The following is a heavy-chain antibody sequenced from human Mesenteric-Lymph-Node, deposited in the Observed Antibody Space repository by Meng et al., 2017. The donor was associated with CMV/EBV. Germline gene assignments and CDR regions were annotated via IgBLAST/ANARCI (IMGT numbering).Heavy chain of an antibody. CDR1: GFTFSSYA. V-gene: IGHV3-30*04. D-gene: IGHD3-22*01. Sequence: GGSLRLSCAASGFTFSSYAMSWVRQAPGKGLEWVAVISYDGSSTSYADSVKGRFTISRDNAKNTLYLQMNSLRAEDTAVYYCARGGHYYDSSGYYGMDVWGQGTTVTVSS. CDR2: ISYDGSST. CDR3: ARGGHYYDSSGYYGMDV. J-gene: IGHJ6*02.